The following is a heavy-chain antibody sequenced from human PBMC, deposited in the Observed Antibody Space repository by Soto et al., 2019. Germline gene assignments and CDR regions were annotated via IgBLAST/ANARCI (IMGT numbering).Heavy chain of an antibody. J-gene: IGHJ6*02. V-gene: IGHV4-34*01. CDR1: GGSFSGYY. CDR2: INHSGST. Sequence: QVQLQQWGAGLLKPSETLSLTCAVYGGSFSGYYWSWIRQPPGKGLEWIGEINHSGSTNYNPSLKSRVTISVDTSNNQFSLKLSSVTAADTAVYYCASLIGSTSWKAYYYYYGMDVWGQGTTVTVSS. D-gene: IGHD2-2*01. CDR3: ASLIGSTSWKAYYYYYGMDV.